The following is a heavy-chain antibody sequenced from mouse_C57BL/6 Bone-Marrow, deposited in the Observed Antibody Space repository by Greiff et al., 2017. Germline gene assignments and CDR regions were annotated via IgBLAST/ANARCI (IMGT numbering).Heavy chain of an antibody. Sequence: QGPVKGLGPGPGQASQSPSKNCTVSGFSLNSHGVHSVCPSPGKGLEWVGGIWRGGSTDYNAAFMSRLSITKDNSKSQVFFKMNSLQADDTAIYYCAINRLYYDYDLYYFDYWGQGTTLTVSS. CDR2: IWRGGST. V-gene: IGHV2-5*01. CDR3: AINRLYYDYDLYYFDY. CDR1: GFSLNSHG. D-gene: IGHD2-4*01. J-gene: IGHJ2*01.